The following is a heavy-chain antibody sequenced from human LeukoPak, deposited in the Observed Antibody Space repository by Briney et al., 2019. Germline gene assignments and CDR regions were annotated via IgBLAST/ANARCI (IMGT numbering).Heavy chain of an antibody. CDR2: IYTSGST. Sequence: PSETLSLTCTVSGGSISSGSYYWSWIRQPAGKGLEWIGRIYTSGSTNYNPSPKSRVTISVDTSKNQFSLKLSSVTAADTAVYYCARVRQTGYSSGWTTSWGQGTLVTVSS. V-gene: IGHV4-61*02. CDR3: ARVRQTGYSSGWTTS. D-gene: IGHD6-19*01. CDR1: GGSISSGSYY. J-gene: IGHJ4*02.